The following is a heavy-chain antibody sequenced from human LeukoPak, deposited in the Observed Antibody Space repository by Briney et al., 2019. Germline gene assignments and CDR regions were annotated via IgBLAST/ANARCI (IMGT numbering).Heavy chain of an antibody. V-gene: IGHV1-46*01. J-gene: IGHJ3*02. CDR1: VYTLTSSF. CDR3: ARDFVTELDATDM. D-gene: IGHD3-10*01. CDR2: INPSGGST. Sequence: ASVKVFSKPSVYTLTSSFMHSVPQAPGQGLEWMGIINPSGGSTSYAQKFQGRVTMTRDTSTSTVYMELSSLRSEDTAVYYCARDFVTELDATDMWGQGTMVTVSS.